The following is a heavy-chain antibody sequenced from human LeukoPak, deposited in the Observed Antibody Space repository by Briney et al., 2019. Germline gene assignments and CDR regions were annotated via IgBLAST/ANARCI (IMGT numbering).Heavy chain of an antibody. CDR2: IYHSGST. V-gene: IGHV4-38-2*02. Sequence: SETLSLTCTVSGGSISSYYWSWIRQPPGKGLEWIGSIYHSGSTYYNPSLKSRVTISVDTSKNQFSLKLSSVTAADTAVYYCARESRDDYVWGSYRQPLDYWGQGTLVTVSS. J-gene: IGHJ4*02. CDR1: GGSISSYY. D-gene: IGHD3-16*02. CDR3: ARESRDDYVWGSYRQPLDY.